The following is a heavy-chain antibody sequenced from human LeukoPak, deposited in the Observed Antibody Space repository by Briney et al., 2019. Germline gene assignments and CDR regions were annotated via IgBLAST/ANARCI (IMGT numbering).Heavy chain of an antibody. CDR2: IYPGDSDT. D-gene: IGHD3-10*01. J-gene: IGHJ4*02. CDR1: GXSFTSYC. V-gene: IGHV5-51*01. Sequence: GESLKISFKGSGXSFTSYCIAWVRQMPGKGLEWMGIIYPGDSDTTYSPSFRGQVTISADKSISTAFLQWSSLKASDTAMYFCARQRGSGSFHIFDYWGQGTLVTVSS. CDR3: ARQRGSGSFHIFDY.